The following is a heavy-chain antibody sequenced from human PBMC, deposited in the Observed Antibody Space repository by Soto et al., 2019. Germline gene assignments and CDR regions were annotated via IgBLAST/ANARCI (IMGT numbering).Heavy chain of an antibody. J-gene: IGHJ6*02. Sequence: PGGSLRLSCAASGFIFSRYAMSWVRQAPGKGLEWVSTICVSIGIIYYADSVKGQFTISRDNSKNTLYLQMNSLRAEDTAVYYCAKKIDDGYCSRITCLRGGIYGLDVWGQGTTVTVSS. CDR1: GFIFSRYA. V-gene: IGHV3-23*01. CDR2: ICVSIGII. CDR3: AKKIDDGYCSRITCLRGGIYGLDV. D-gene: IGHD2-2*03.